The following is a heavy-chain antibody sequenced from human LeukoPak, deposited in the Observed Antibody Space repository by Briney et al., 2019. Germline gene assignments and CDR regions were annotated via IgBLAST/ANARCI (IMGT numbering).Heavy chain of an antibody. D-gene: IGHD1-14*01. CDR2: ISYDGSNK. J-gene: IGHJ6*02. CDR1: GFTFSSYG. CDR3: AKDFPHWYEVPHGMDV. V-gene: IGHV3-30*18. Sequence: GGSLRLSCAASGFTFSSYGMHWVRQAPGKGLEWVAVISYDGSNKYYADSVKGRFTISRDNSKNTLYLQMNGLRVEDTAIYYCAKDFPHWYEVPHGMDVWGQGTTVTV.